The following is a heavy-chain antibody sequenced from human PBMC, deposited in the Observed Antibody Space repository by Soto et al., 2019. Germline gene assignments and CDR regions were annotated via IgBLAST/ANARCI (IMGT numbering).Heavy chain of an antibody. J-gene: IGHJ6*02. CDR1: GFTFTSSA. D-gene: IGHD3-22*01. Sequence: SVKVSCKASGFTFTSSAVQWVRQARGQRLEWIGWIVVGSGNTNYAQKFQERVTITRDMSTSTAYMELSSLRSEDTAVYYCAAARYDSSGYYHYYGMAVWAQGTTVIVSS. CDR2: IVVGSGNT. V-gene: IGHV1-58*01. CDR3: AAARYDSSGYYHYYGMAV.